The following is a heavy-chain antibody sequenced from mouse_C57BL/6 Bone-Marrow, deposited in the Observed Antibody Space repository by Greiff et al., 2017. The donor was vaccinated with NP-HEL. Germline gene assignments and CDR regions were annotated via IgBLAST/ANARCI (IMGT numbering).Heavy chain of an antibody. Sequence: EVQGVESGGGLVKPGGSLKLSCAASGFTFSSYAMSWVRQTPEKRLEWVATISDGGSYTYYPDNVKGRFTISRDNAKNNLYLQMSHLKSEDTAMYYCAREGIYGNYDYFDYWGQGTTLTVSS. D-gene: IGHD2-1*01. CDR3: AREGIYGNYDYFDY. CDR2: ISDGGSYT. CDR1: GFTFSSYA. J-gene: IGHJ2*01. V-gene: IGHV5-4*01.